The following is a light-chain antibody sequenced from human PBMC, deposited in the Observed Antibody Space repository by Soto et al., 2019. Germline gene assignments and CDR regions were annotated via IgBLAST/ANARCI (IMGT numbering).Light chain of an antibody. V-gene: IGKV1-5*01. CDR1: QSISSW. CDR2: DAS. CDR3: QQYNSYSWT. Sequence: DIQMTQSPSTLSASVGDRVTITCRASQSISSWLAWYQQKPGKAPKLLIYDASSLESGVPSRFSGSGSGTEFTLTISSLQPDDLATDYCQQYNSYSWTVGQGTKVQIK. J-gene: IGKJ1*01.